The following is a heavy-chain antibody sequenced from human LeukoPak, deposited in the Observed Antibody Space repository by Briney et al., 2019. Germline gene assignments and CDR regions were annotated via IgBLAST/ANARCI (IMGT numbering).Heavy chain of an antibody. CDR2: IYYSGST. Sequence: SETLSLTCTVSGGSISSYYWSWIRQPPGKGLEWVGYIYYSGSTNYNPSLKSRVTISVDTSRNQFSLRLSSVTAADTAVYYCARGGTVRNGMDVWGQGTTVTVSS. J-gene: IGHJ6*02. CDR3: ARGGTVRNGMDV. D-gene: IGHD1-26*01. V-gene: IGHV4-59*01. CDR1: GGSISSYY.